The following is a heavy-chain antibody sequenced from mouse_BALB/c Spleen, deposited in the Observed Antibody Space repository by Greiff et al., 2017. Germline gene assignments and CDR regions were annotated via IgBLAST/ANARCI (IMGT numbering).Heavy chain of an antibody. J-gene: IGHJ4*01. D-gene: IGHD1-2*01. CDR1: GFTFSSYA. CDR2: ISSGGSYT. CDR3: ARALFITTATGLLGAMDY. Sequence: EVKLVESGGGLVKPGGSLKLSCAASGFTFSSYAMSWVRQSPEKRLEWVAEISSGGSYTYYPDTVTGRFTISRDNAKNTLYLEMSSLRSEDTAMYYCARALFITTATGLLGAMDYWGQGTSVTVSS. V-gene: IGHV5-9-4*01.